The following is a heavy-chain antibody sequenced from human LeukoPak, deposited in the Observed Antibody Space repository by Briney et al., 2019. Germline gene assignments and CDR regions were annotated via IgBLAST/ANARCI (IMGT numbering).Heavy chain of an antibody. CDR2: INHSGST. J-gene: IGHJ4*02. CDR3: ARGADTAMIYFDY. CDR1: GGSFSGYY. Sequence: SETLSLTRAVYGGSFSGYYWSWIREPPGKGREWIGEINHSGSTNYNPSLKSRVNISVDTSKNQFSLKLSSVTAADTAVYYCARGADTAMIYFDYWGQGTLVTVSS. D-gene: IGHD5-18*01. V-gene: IGHV4-34*01.